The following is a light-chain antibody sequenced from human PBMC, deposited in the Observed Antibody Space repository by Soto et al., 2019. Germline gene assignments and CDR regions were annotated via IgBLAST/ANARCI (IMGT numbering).Light chain of an antibody. V-gene: IGLV1-40*01. CDR1: SSNIGAGYD. Sequence: QAVVTQPPSVSGAPGQRVTISCTGSSSNIGAGYDVHWYQQLPGTAPKLLISGNNNRPSGVPDRFSGSKSGTSASLAITGLQAEDEADYYCQSYDSSVSKVVFGGGTKVTVL. CDR2: GNN. CDR3: QSYDSSVSKVV. J-gene: IGLJ2*01.